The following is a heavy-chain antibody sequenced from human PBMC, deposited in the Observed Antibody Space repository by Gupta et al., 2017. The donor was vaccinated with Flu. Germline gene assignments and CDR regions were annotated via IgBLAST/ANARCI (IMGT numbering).Heavy chain of an antibody. CDR3: ARDPVVAMILDGAYYFDY. J-gene: IGHJ4*02. V-gene: IGHV3-30-3*01. D-gene: IGHD5-12*01. Sequence: HWVRQSPGKGLEWVAVISYDGSNKYSADSVKGRGTISRDNSKNTLYLQMNSLRAEDMDVYYCARDPVVAMILDGAYYFDYWGQGNLVTVSS. CDR2: ISYDGSNK.